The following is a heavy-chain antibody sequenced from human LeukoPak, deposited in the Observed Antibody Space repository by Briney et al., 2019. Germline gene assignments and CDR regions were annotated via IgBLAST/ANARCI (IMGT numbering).Heavy chain of an antibody. CDR1: GFTFSSYW. D-gene: IGHD3-9*01. Sequence: GGSLRLSCAASGFTFSSYWMSWVRQAPGKGLEWVANIKQDGSEKYYVDSVKGRLTISRDNAKNSLYLQINSLRAEDTAVYYCARDRLRYFDWLLWFDPWGQGTLVTVSS. V-gene: IGHV3-7*01. J-gene: IGHJ5*02. CDR3: ARDRLRYFDWLLWFDP. CDR2: IKQDGSEK.